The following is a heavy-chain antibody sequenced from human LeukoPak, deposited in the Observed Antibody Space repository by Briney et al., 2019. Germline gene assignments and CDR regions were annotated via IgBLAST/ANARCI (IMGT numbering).Heavy chain of an antibody. J-gene: IGHJ6*03. CDR3: ARAAIPYYYYMDV. CDR1: GFAFSTFW. V-gene: IGHV3-7*01. D-gene: IGHD2-2*01. Sequence: PGGSLRLSCAASGFAFSTFWMSWVRQAPGKGLEWVANIKPDGSEKYFVDSVKGRFTISRDNAKNSLYLQMNSLRAEDTAVYYCARAAIPYYYYMDVWGKGTTVTVSS. CDR2: IKPDGSEK.